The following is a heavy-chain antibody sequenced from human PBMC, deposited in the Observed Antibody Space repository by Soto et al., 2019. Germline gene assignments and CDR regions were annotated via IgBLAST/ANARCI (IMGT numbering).Heavy chain of an antibody. V-gene: IGHV3-13*01. CDR2: IGTAGDT. Sequence: PGGSLRLSCAASGFTFSSYDMHWVRQATGKGLEWVSAIGTAGDTYYPGSVKGRFTISRENAKNSLYLQMNSLRAEDTAVYYCARDRSGGQQLLMVVWGQGTTVTVSS. CDR3: ARDRSGGQQLLMVV. D-gene: IGHD6-13*01. J-gene: IGHJ6*02. CDR1: GFTFSSYD.